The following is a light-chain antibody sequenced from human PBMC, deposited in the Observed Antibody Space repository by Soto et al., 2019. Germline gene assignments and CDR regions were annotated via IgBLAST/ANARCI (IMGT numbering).Light chain of an antibody. Sequence: QSVLTQPPSASGTPGQRVAISCSGSSSNIGSNTVNWYQHLPGTAPKLLIYTNNQRPSGVPDRFSGSKSGTSASLAISGLQPEDYAYYFCAAWDGSLNALYGFGTGTKVTVL. CDR3: AAWDGSLNALYG. V-gene: IGLV1-44*01. CDR2: TNN. J-gene: IGLJ1*01. CDR1: SSNIGSNT.